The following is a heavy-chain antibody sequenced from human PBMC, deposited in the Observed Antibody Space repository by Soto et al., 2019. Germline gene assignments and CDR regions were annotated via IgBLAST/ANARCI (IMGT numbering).Heavy chain of an antibody. Sequence: EVQLLESGGGLVQPGGSLRLSCEASGFTFSTYAMSWVRQAPGKGLEWVSAISGSGGSTYYADSVKGRFTISRDNSKNTRYLQMNSLRAEDTAVYYCANDVPGIAAARFDYWGQGTLVTVSS. J-gene: IGHJ4*02. D-gene: IGHD6-13*01. CDR1: GFTFSTYA. CDR3: ANDVPGIAAARFDY. CDR2: ISGSGGST. V-gene: IGHV3-23*01.